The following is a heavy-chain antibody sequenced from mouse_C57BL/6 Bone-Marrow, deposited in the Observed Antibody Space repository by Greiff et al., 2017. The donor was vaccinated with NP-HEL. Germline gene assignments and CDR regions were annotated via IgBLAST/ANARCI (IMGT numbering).Heavy chain of an antibody. V-gene: IGHV5-6*01. J-gene: IGHJ1*03. CDR1: GFTFSSYG. Sequence: EVLLVESGGDLVKPGGSLKLSCAASGFTFSSYGMSWVRQTPDKRLEWVATISSGGSYTYYPDSVKGRFTISRDNAKNTLYLQMSSLKSEDTAMYYCARKTLYFDVWGTGTTVTVSS. CDR2: ISSGGSYT. CDR3: ARKTLYFDV.